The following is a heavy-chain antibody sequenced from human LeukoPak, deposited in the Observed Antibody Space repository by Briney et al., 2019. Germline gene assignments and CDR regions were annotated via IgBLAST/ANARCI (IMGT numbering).Heavy chain of an antibody. J-gene: IGHJ4*02. V-gene: IGHV3-11*04. CDR2: ISGGSRTI. CDR3: ARDGGYYDSSGYYGY. D-gene: IGHD3-22*01. CDR1: GFTFSDYY. Sequence: PGGSLRLSCAASGFTFSDYYMNWIRQAPGKGLEWVSSISGGSRTINYADSVKGRFTTSRDNAKNTLYLQMNSLRAEDTAVYYCARDGGYYDSSGYYGYWGQGTLVTVSS.